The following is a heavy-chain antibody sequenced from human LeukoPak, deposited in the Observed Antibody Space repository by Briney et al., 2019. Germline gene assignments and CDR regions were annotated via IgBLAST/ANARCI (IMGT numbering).Heavy chain of an antibody. Sequence: PGASLRLSCAASGFTFSSYAMSWVRQAPGKGLEWVSAISGSGGSTYYADSVKGRFTISRDNSKNTQYLQMNSLRAEDTAVYYCAKEIIGSSSWYSPAFDIWGQGTMVTVSS. CDR1: GFTFSSYA. CDR2: ISGSGGST. J-gene: IGHJ3*02. V-gene: IGHV3-23*01. CDR3: AKEIIGSSSWYSPAFDI. D-gene: IGHD6-13*01.